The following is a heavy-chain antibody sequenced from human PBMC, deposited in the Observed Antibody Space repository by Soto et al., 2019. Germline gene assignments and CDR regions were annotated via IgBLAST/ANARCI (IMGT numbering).Heavy chain of an antibody. CDR2: IDPSDSYT. Sequence: PGESLKISCKGSGYSFTSYWISWVRQMPGKGLEWMGRIDPSDSYTNYSPSFQGHVTISADKSISTAYLQWSSLKASDTAMYYCARHGRPVGDFGPPSYYYYGMDVWGQGTTVTVSS. V-gene: IGHV5-10-1*01. D-gene: IGHD3-16*01. CDR3: ARHGRPVGDFGPPSYYYYGMDV. CDR1: GYSFTSYW. J-gene: IGHJ6*02.